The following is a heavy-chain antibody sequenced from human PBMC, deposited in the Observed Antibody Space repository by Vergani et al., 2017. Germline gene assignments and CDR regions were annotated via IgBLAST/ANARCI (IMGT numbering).Heavy chain of an antibody. CDR1: GYSFTRYW. V-gene: IGHV5-51*01. D-gene: IGHD5-24*01. CDR2: INPEDSDT. Sequence: EVQLVPSGAEVKTSGESLKIFCQGSGYSFTRYWIGWVRQMPGKGLEWMGVINPEDSDTRYSPSFQGQVTISADKSIRTAYLQWSSLKASDTAMYYCERQEGYNTLSFDYWGQGTQVTVSS. J-gene: IGHJ4*02. CDR3: ERQEGYNTLSFDY.